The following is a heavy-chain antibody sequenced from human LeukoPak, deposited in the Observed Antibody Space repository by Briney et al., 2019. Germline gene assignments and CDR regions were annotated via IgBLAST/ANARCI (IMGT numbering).Heavy chain of an antibody. CDR3: AKGTAMLPSYYFDY. V-gene: IGHV3-7*03. J-gene: IGHJ4*02. D-gene: IGHD5-18*01. CDR2: IKQDGSEK. CDR1: GFTFSSYW. Sequence: GGSLRLSCAASGFTFSSYWMSWVRQAPGKGLEWVANIKQDGSEKYYVDSVKGRFTISRDNAKNSLYLQMNSLRAEDTALYYCAKGTAMLPSYYFDYWGQGSLVTVSS.